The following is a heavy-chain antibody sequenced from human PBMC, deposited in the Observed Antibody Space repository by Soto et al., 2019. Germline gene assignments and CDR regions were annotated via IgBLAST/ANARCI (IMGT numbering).Heavy chain of an antibody. V-gene: IGHV3-21*01. J-gene: IGHJ4*02. D-gene: IGHD1-1*01. Sequence: EVQLVESGGGLVKPGGSLRLSCAGSGFSFSTSTMNWVRQAPGKGLEFVSSIGRTGIDRYYIDSVKGRFTISRDNAQNSLYLQMNSLRAEDTALYFCVCDDNRRYWGQGTLVNVSS. CDR2: IGRTGIDR. CDR3: VCDDNRRY. CDR1: GFSFSTST.